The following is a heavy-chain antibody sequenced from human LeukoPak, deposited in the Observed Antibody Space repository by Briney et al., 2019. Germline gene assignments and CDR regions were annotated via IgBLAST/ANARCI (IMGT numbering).Heavy chain of an antibody. V-gene: IGHV3-7*01. J-gene: IGHJ6*03. Sequence: GGSLRLSCAASGSTFSSYWMSWVRQAPGKGLEWVANIKQDGSEKYYVDSVKGRFTISRDNAKNSLYLQMNSLRAEDTAVYYCARGRIAATNDYYYYYYMDVWGKGTTVTVSS. CDR2: IKQDGSEK. CDR3: ARGRIAATNDYYYYYYMDV. D-gene: IGHD6-25*01. CDR1: GSTFSSYW.